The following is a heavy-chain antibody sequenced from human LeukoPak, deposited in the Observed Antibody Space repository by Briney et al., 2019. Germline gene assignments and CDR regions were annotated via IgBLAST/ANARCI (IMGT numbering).Heavy chain of an antibody. D-gene: IGHD6-6*01. Sequence: SETRSLTCTVSGGSISSYYWSWIRQPPGKGLEWIGYIYYSGSTNYNPSLKSRVTISVDTSKNQFSLKLSSVTAADTAVYYCARWGFDSSSSYYYYGMDVWGQGTTVTVSS. V-gene: IGHV4-59*08. CDR2: IYYSGST. J-gene: IGHJ6*02. CDR3: ARWGFDSSSSYYYYGMDV. CDR1: GGSISSYY.